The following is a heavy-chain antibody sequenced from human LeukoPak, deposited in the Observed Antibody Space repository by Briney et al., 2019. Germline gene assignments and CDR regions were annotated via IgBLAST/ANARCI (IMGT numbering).Heavy chain of an antibody. V-gene: IGHV3-7*01. CDR3: ARDRGGSDAFDI. CDR1: GFTFSSSW. J-gene: IGHJ3*02. CDR2: INQDGSEK. D-gene: IGHD3-16*01. Sequence: GGSLRLSCAASGFTFSSSWMSWVRQAPGKGLEWVANINQDGSEKYYVDSVKGRFTISRDNAKNSLYLQMNSLRAEDTAVYYCARDRGGSDAFDIWGQGTMVTVSS.